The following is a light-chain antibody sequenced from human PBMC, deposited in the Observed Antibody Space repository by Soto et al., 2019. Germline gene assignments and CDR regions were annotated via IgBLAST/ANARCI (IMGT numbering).Light chain of an antibody. J-gene: IGKJ4*01. CDR2: GAS. Sequence: EIVLTQSPGTLSLSPGERATLSCRASQSVSSTYLAWYQQKPGQAPSLLIYGASRRATGIPDRFSGSGSGTDFSLTISRLEPEDFAVYYCQQYERSPPTFGGGKKGEIK. CDR1: QSVSSTY. V-gene: IGKV3-20*01. CDR3: QQYERSPPT.